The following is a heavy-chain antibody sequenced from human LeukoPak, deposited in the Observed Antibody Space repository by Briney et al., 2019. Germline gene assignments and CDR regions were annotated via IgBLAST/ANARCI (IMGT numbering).Heavy chain of an antibody. CDR1: GGSISSSNW. D-gene: IGHD6-19*01. CDR3: AGPRGSGWYPGY. V-gene: IGHV4-4*02. CDR2: SYHSGST. J-gene: IGHJ4*01. Sequence: AETLSLPCAVSGGSISSSNWRSWLRQPPGEGLEWVGESYHSGSTNYTPSLKSRVTIPVDKSKKQFPLKLSSMTAADTAEYYCAGPRGSGWYPGYWGQGTLVTASS.